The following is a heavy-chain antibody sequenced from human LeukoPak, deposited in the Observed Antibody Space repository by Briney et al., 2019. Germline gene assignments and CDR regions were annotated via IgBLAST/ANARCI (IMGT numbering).Heavy chain of an antibody. J-gene: IGHJ4*02. CDR3: AKSRGVVPARLPADY. Sequence: GGSPRLSCAASGFTFNSYAMNWVRQAPGMGLEWVSSITGSGGTAYYPDSLKGRFTTSRDNSKNTVFLQMNSLTAEDTAVYYCAKSRGVVPARLPADYWGPGTLVTVSS. D-gene: IGHD2-2*01. CDR1: GFTFNSYA. CDR2: ITGSGGTA. V-gene: IGHV3-23*01.